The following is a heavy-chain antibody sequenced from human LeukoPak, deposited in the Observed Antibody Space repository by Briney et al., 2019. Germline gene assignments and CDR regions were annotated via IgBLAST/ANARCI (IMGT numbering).Heavy chain of an antibody. V-gene: IGHV4-34*01. D-gene: IGHD2-21*01. Sequence: PSETLSLTCAVYGGSFSGYYWSWIRQPPGKGLEWIGEINHSGSTNYNPSLKSRVTISVDTSKNQFSLKLSSVTAADTAVYYCARGVAVIATLYYFDYWGQGTLVTVSS. CDR3: ARGVAVIATLYYFDY. J-gene: IGHJ4*02. CDR1: GGSFSGYY. CDR2: INHSGST.